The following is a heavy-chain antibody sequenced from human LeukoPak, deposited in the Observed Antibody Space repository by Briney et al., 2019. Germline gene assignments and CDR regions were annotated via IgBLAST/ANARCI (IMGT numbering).Heavy chain of an antibody. J-gene: IGHJ6*03. V-gene: IGHV1-2*02. CDR3: ARGYYGDYEDYYYMDV. Sequence: ASVKVSCKASGYTFTGHSMHWVRQAPGQGLEWMGWIDPNSGGTNYAQKFQGRVTMTRDTSISTAYMELSRLRSDDTAVYYCARGYYGDYEDYYYMDVWGKGTTVTVSS. CDR2: IDPNSGGT. CDR1: GYTFTGHS. D-gene: IGHD4-17*01.